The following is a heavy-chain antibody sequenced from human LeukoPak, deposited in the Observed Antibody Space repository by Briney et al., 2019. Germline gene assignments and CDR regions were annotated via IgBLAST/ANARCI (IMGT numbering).Heavy chain of an antibody. D-gene: IGHD1-26*01. V-gene: IGHV3-30*18. CDR1: GFTFSSYG. J-gene: IGHJ4*02. Sequence: GGSLRLSCAASGFTFSSYGMHWVRQAPGKGLKWVAVISYDGSNKYYADSVKGRFTISRDNSKNTLYLQMNSLRAEDTAVYYCAKDLEPQLVGAADYWGQGALVTVSS. CDR2: ISYDGSNK. CDR3: AKDLEPQLVGAADY.